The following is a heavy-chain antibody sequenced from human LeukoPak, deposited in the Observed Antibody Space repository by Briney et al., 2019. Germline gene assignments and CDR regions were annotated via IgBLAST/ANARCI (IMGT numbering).Heavy chain of an antibody. D-gene: IGHD5-12*01. Sequence: PGGSLRLSCAASVFTVRSNYMSWVRQAPGKGLEWVSVIYSGGSTYYADSVKGRFTISRDNSKNTLYLQMNSLRAEDTAVYYCARTRGYSGYDGEYYFDYWGQGTLVTVSS. CDR3: ARTRGYSGYDGEYYFDY. V-gene: IGHV3-66*02. CDR1: VFTVRSNY. J-gene: IGHJ4*02. CDR2: IYSGGST.